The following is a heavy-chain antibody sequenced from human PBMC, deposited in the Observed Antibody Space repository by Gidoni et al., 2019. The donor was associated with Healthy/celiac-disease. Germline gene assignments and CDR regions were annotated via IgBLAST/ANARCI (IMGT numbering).Heavy chain of an antibody. V-gene: IGHV1-18*01. J-gene: IGHJ5*02. Sequence: QVQLVQSGAEVKKPGASVKVSCKASGYTFTSYGISWVRQAPGQGLEWMGWISAYNGNTNYAQKLQGRVTMTTDTSTSTAYMELRSLRSDDTAVYYCARLITIFGVVNENWFDPWGQGTLVTVSS. CDR2: ISAYNGNT. CDR3: ARLITIFGVVNENWFDP. CDR1: GYTFTSYG. D-gene: IGHD3-3*01.